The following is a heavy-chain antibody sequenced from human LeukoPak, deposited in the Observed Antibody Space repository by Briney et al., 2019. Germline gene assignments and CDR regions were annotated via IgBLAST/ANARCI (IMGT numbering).Heavy chain of an antibody. Sequence: TGGSLRLSCAASGFTFSNYATSLVRQAPGKGLEWVSAISGSGGSTYYADSVKGRFTISRDNSKNTLYLQMNSLRVEDTAVYYCARGLYSSSPWGQGTLVTVSS. CDR3: ARGLYSSSP. CDR1: GFTFSNYA. CDR2: ISGSGGST. V-gene: IGHV3-23*01. J-gene: IGHJ4*02. D-gene: IGHD6-6*01.